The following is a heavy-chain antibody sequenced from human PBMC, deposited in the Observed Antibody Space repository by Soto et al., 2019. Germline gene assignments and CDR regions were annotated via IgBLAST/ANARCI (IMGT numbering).Heavy chain of an antibody. Sequence: GGSLRLSCEASGFTFSNFAMSWVRQTPWKGLEWVSSISGNDRNTYYADSVKGRFIISRDNSKNTLSLQMHSLRAQDTAVYYCAKGFYHETSGYFDDWGQGALVTVSS. CDR2: ISGNDRNT. J-gene: IGHJ4*02. CDR3: AKGFYHETSGYFDD. V-gene: IGHV3-23*01. D-gene: IGHD3-22*01. CDR1: GFTFSNFA.